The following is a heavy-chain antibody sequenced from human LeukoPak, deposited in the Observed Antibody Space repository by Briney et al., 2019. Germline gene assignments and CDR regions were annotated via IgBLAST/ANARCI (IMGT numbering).Heavy chain of an antibody. CDR3: AHSGMYSRSSYVDFDY. Sequence: SGPTLVKPTQTLTLTCTFSGFSLSTTGVGVGWIRQPPGNALECPALIYWDDDKRYSPFLKGRFTITKDTSKNQVVLTLTNMDPVDSATYYCAHSGMYSRSSYVDFDYWGQGTLVTVSS. CDR1: GFSLSTTGVG. J-gene: IGHJ4*02. D-gene: IGHD6-6*01. V-gene: IGHV2-5*02. CDR2: IYWDDDK.